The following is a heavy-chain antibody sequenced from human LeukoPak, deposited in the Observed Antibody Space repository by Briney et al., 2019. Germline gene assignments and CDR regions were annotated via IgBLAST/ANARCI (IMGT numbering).Heavy chain of an antibody. J-gene: IGHJ4*02. V-gene: IGHV4-59*01. CDR2: IYYSGST. CDR3: ARVKDGKYSSGWYFDY. D-gene: IGHD6-19*01. Sequence: SETLSLTCIVSGGSISSYYWSWIRQSPGKGLEWIGYIYYSGSTNYNPSLKSRVTISIDTSKNQFSLKVSSVTAADTAVYYCARVKDGKYSSGWYFDYWGQGTLVTVSS. CDR1: GGSISSYY.